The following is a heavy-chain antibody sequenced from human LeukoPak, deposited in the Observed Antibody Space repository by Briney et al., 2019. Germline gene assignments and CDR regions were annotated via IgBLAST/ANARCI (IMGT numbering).Heavy chain of an antibody. J-gene: IGHJ3*02. CDR2: INHSGST. Sequence: SETLSLTCAVYGGSFSGYYWSWIRQPPGKGLEWIGEINHSGSTNYNPSLKSRVTISVDTPKNQFSLKVSSVTAADTAVYYCARDGYLLDAFDIWGQGTMVTVSS. CDR1: GGSFSGYY. V-gene: IGHV4-34*01. D-gene: IGHD5-24*01. CDR3: ARDGYLLDAFDI.